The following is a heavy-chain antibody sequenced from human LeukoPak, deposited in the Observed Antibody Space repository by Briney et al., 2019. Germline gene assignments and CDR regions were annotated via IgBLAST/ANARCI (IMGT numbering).Heavy chain of an antibody. V-gene: IGHV4-31*03. CDR2: IYYSGST. CDR3: ARTGWDAYYFDY. CDR1: GGSISSGGYY. D-gene: IGHD1-26*01. Sequence: TLSPTCTVSGGSISSGGYYWSWIRQHPGKGLEWIGYIYYSGSTYYNPSLKSRVTISVDTSKNQFSLKLSSVTAADTAVYYCARTGWDAYYFDYWGQGTLVTVSS. J-gene: IGHJ4*02.